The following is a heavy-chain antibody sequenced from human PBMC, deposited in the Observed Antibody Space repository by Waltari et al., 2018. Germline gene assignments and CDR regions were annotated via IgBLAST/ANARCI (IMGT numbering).Heavy chain of an antibody. CDR3: ARHESWSGVGNY. CDR1: GGSISSSGYY. V-gene: IGHV4-39*01. Sequence: QLQLQESGPGLVKPSETLSLTCTVSGGSISSSGYYWGWIRKPPGKGLEWIGSIYYRGSTYYNPSLKSRVTISVDTSKNQFSLKVSSVTAADTAVYYCARHESWSGVGNYWGQGALVTVSS. D-gene: IGHD3-10*01. J-gene: IGHJ4*02. CDR2: IYYRGST.